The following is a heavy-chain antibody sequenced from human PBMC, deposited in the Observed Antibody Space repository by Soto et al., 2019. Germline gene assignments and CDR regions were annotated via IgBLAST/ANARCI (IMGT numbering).Heavy chain of an antibody. J-gene: IGHJ4*02. CDR1: GFTFISNG. Sequence: GGSLRLSSVASGFTFISNGMTWVRHQTGKWLEWVSIISGNSDTTWYADSVKGRFTVSRDNSKNTLYLQMNSLRAEDTAIYYCVKDNNWDVPGWGQGTLVTVSS. D-gene: IGHD1-26*01. CDR3: VKDNNWDVPG. CDR2: ISGNSDTT. V-gene: IGHV3-23*01.